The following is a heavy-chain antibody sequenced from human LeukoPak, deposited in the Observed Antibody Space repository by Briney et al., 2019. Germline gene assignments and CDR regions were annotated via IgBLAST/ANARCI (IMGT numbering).Heavy chain of an antibody. J-gene: IGHJ1*01. D-gene: IGHD3-22*01. V-gene: IGHV4-38-2*01. CDR3: ARQFYESRSPHAKYFQQ. Sequence: SETLSLTCAVSGYSISSGYYWGWIRQPPGKGLEWIGSIYYSGSTYYSPSLKSRVTISLDTSKNQFSLKLNSVTAADTAVYYCARQFYESRSPHAKYFQQWGQGTLVTVSS. CDR2: IYYSGST. CDR1: GYSISSGYY.